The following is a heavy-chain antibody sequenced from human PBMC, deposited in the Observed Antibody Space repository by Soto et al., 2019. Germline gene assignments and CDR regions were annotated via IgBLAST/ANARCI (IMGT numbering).Heavy chain of an antibody. V-gene: IGHV3-13*01. D-gene: IGHD3-10*01. Sequence: GGSLRLSCAASGFTFSSYDMHWVRQATGKGLEWVSAIGTAGDTYYPGSVKGRFTISRENAKNSLYLQMNSLRAEDTAVYYCARVKRGITMVRGVIINDYGMDGWGQGNTVTISS. CDR2: IGTAGDT. CDR1: GFTFSSYD. J-gene: IGHJ6*02. CDR3: ARVKRGITMVRGVIINDYGMDG.